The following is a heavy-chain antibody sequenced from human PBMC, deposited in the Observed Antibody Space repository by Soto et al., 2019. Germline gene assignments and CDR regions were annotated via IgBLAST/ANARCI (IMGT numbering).Heavy chain of an antibody. CDR3: ARELHTYGNFGDWAY. D-gene: IGHD1-7*01. V-gene: IGHV3-11*01. CDR1: GFTFSDYH. Sequence: QVQLVESGGSLVEPGGSLRLSCAASGFTFSDYHMSWIRQAPGKGLEWLSYISGGGDTIFYADSVKGRFTISRDNAKNSLFLQMNSLRAKDTALYFCARELHTYGNFGDWAYWGQGTLVTVSP. J-gene: IGHJ4*02. CDR2: ISGGGDTI.